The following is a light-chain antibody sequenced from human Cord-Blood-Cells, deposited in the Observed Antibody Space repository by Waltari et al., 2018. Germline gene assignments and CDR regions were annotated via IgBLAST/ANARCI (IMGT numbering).Light chain of an antibody. CDR3: CSYAGSYTWV. Sequence: QSALTQPRSVSGSPGQSVTISCTGTSSDVGGYNYVSWYPQHPGKAPKLMIYDVSKRPSGVPDRVSGSKPGNTASLTSSGRQAEDEADYYCCSYAGSYTWVFGGGTKLTVL. CDR1: SSDVGGYNY. V-gene: IGLV2-11*01. CDR2: DVS. J-gene: IGLJ3*02.